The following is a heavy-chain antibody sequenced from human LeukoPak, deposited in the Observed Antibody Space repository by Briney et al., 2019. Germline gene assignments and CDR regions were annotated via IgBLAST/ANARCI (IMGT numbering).Heavy chain of an antibody. J-gene: IGHJ4*02. CDR1: GGSISSYY. D-gene: IGHD1-7*01. CDR2: IYDSGST. CDR3: ARRSNWNYHY. Sequence: SETLSLTCTVSGGSISSYYWSWIRQPPGKGLEWIGYIYDSGSTNYNPSLKSRVTISVDTSKNQFSLKLSSVTAADTAVYYCARRSNWNYHYWGQGTLVTVSS. V-gene: IGHV4-59*12.